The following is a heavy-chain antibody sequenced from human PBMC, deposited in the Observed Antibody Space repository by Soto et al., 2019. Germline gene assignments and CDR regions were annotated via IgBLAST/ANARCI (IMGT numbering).Heavy chain of an antibody. J-gene: IGHJ6*02. CDR1: GYTFTSYG. D-gene: IGHD5-18*01. CDR2: ISAYNGNT. V-gene: IGHV1-18*04. CDR3: ARDGYATGTYYYYGMDV. Sequence: ASVKVSCKASGYTFTSYGISWVRQAPGQGLEWMGWISAYNGNTNYAQKLQGRVTMTTDTSTSTVYMELRSLRSDDTAVYYCARDGYATGTYYYYGMDVWGQGTTVTVS.